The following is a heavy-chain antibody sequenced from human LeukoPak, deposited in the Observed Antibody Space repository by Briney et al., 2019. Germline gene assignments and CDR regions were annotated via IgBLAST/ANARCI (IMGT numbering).Heavy chain of an antibody. V-gene: IGHV4-59*01. CDR3: ARGCLEWFLSGYHCYYYMDV. CDR1: GGSISSYY. D-gene: IGHD3-3*01. CDR2: IYYSGST. J-gene: IGHJ6*03. Sequence: SETLSLTCTVSGGSISSYYWSWIRQPPGKGLEWIGYIYYSGSTNYNPSLKSRVTISVDTSKNQFSLKLSSVTAADTAVYYCARGCLEWFLSGYHCYYYMDVGGKGTTVTVSS.